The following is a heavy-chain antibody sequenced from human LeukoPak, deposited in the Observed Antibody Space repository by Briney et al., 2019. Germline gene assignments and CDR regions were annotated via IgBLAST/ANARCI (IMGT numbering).Heavy chain of an antibody. J-gene: IGHJ6*04. V-gene: IGHV3-21*01. CDR1: GFTFSSFG. CDR3: AELGITMIGGV. CDR2: ISGRSSYI. D-gene: IGHD3-10*02. Sequence: PGGSLRLSCAASGFTFSSFGMNWVRQAPGKGLEWVSSISGRSSYIYYEDSVKGRFTISRDNARNSLYLQMNSLRVEDTAVYYCAELGITMIGGVWGKGTTVTISS.